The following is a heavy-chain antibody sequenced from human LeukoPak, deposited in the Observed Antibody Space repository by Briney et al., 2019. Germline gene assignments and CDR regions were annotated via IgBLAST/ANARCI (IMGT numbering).Heavy chain of an antibody. CDR1: GITFSFYG. V-gene: IGHV3-23*01. J-gene: IGHJ5*02. CDR3: ARGATDTTRWFDP. Sequence: PGGTLRLSCEASGITFSFYGMSWVRQAPGKGLEWVSAITGSGGTTYYADSMKGRFTISRDNAKNSLYLQMNGLRAEDTAAYYCARGATDTTRWFDPWGQGTLVTVSS. CDR2: ITGSGGTT. D-gene: IGHD1-7*01.